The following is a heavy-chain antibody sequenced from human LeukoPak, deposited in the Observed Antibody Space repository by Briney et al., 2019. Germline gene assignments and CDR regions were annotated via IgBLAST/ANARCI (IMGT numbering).Heavy chain of an antibody. CDR2: IYYSGST. Sequence: SETLSLTCTVSGGSISSYYWSWIRQPPGKGLEWIGYIYYSGSTDYNPSLKSRVTISVDTSKNQFSLKLSSVTAADTAVYYCARDHHYYDSSGYYIIGGNWFDPWGQGTLVTVSS. J-gene: IGHJ5*02. D-gene: IGHD3-22*01. CDR3: ARDHHYYDSSGYYIIGGNWFDP. CDR1: GGSISSYY. V-gene: IGHV4-59*01.